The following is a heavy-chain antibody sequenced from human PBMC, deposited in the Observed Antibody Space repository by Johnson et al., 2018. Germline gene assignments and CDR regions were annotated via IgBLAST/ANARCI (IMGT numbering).Heavy chain of an antibody. V-gene: IGHV3-11*01. CDR3: ARQVPVDTSGRFGS. J-gene: IGHJ4*02. CDR2: ISSSGYTI. D-gene: IGHD3-10*01. CDR1: GFTFNDHY. Sequence: QVQLVQSGGGLVKPGGSLRLSCAASGFTFNDHYMSWIRQAPGKGLEWLSYISSSGYTIYYADSVKGRFTISRDNTKNSLYLQMNSLRAEDTAVYYCARQVPVDTSGRFGSWGQGTLVTVSS.